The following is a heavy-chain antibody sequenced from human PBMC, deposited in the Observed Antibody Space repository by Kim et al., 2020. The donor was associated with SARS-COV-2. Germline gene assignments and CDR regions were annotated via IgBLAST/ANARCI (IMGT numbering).Heavy chain of an antibody. D-gene: IGHD6-25*01. V-gene: IGHV4-39*01. CDR3: AGHAASELGIAAAGLDY. Sequence: SLKSRVTMSVDTSKNQFSLKLSSVTAADTAVYYCAGHAASELGIAAAGLDYWGQGTLVTVSS. J-gene: IGHJ4*02.